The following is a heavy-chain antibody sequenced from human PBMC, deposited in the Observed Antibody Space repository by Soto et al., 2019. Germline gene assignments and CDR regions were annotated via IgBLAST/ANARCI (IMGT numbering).Heavy chain of an antibody. D-gene: IGHD3-10*01. Sequence: PSETLSLTCAVSGGSVSGAGYSWSWIRQPPGGGLDWIGYIYHSGTIYCNPSLKTRLTMSLDRSNNKFSLTLNSVTAADTALYFCARAQFYSGSGNYNNLMFDAWGKGTQVTVSS. CDR3: ARAQFYSGSGNYNNLMFDA. J-gene: IGHJ5*02. CDR1: GGSVSGAGYS. V-gene: IGHV4-30-2*01. CDR2: IYHSGTI.